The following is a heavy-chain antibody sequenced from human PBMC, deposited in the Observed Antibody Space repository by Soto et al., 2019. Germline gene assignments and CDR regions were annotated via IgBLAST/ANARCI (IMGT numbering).Heavy chain of an antibody. V-gene: IGHV3-15*07. Sequence: EVQLVESGGGLVKPGGSLRLSCAASGFTFSNAWMNWVRQAPGKGLEWVGRIKSKTDGGTTDYAAPVKGRFTISRDHSKNTLYLQMNSLKTEATAVYYCPPRLSPCYHLVDDYWGQGTLVTLSS. CDR2: IKSKTDGGTT. CDR3: PPRLSPCYHLVDDY. CDR1: GFTFSNAW. D-gene: IGHD5-12*01. J-gene: IGHJ4*02.